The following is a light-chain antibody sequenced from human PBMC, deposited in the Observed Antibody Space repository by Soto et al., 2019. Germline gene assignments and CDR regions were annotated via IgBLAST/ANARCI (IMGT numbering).Light chain of an antibody. CDR2: DAS. V-gene: IGKV3-11*01. J-gene: IGKJ5*01. CDR1: QSVSNY. Sequence: EIVLTQSPATLPLSPGERATLSCRASQSVSNYLAWYQKKPGQAPRLLIYDASNRATGIPARFSGSGSGTDFTLTISSLEPEDFAVYYWQQRSHWPRSITCGQGTRLEIK. CDR3: QQRSHWPRSIT.